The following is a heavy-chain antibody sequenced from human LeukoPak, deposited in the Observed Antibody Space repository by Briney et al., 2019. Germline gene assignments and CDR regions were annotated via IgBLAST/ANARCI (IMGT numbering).Heavy chain of an antibody. V-gene: IGHV4-34*01. CDR3: ARGYDILTGYYT. D-gene: IGHD3-9*01. CDR2: INHSGST. CDR1: GGSFSGYY. Sequence: SETLSLTCAVYGGSFSGYYWSWIRQPPGKGREWIGEINHSGSTNYNPSLKSRVTISVDTSKNQFSLKLSSVTAADTAVYYCARGYDILTGYYTWGQGTLVTVSS. J-gene: IGHJ4*02.